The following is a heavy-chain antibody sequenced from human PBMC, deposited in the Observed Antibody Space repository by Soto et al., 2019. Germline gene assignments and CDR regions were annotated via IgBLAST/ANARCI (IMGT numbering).Heavy chain of an antibody. D-gene: IGHD2-21*02. CDR1: GGSISVDHYH. CDR3: AREDDGGDRDYYGLDV. Sequence: QVQLQQSGPGLVKPPQTLSLTCTVSGGSISVDHYHWTWIRHPPGKGLEWIGYVHYSGSTLYNPSLQSRVSISVDTSKNQFSLKLSSVTAADTAVYFCAREDDGGDRDYYGLDVWGQGTTVTVSS. CDR2: VHYSGST. J-gene: IGHJ6*02. V-gene: IGHV4-30-4*01.